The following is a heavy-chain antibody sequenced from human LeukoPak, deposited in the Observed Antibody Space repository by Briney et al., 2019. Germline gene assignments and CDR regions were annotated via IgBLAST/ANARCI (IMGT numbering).Heavy chain of an antibody. Sequence: PGRSLRLSCAASGFTFSSYGMHWVRQAPGKGLEWGAVISYDGSNKYYADSVKGRFTISRDNSKNTLYLQMNSLRAEDTAVYYCAKDRYRAIYDSSGIDYWGQGTLVTVSS. CDR1: GFTFSSYG. CDR3: AKDRYRAIYDSSGIDY. J-gene: IGHJ4*02. CDR2: ISYDGSNK. V-gene: IGHV3-30*18. D-gene: IGHD3-22*01.